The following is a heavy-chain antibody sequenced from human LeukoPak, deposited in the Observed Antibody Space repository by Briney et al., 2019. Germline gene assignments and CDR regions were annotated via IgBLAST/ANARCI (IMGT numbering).Heavy chain of an antibody. Sequence: GSLRLSCAASGFGVSNNYMIWVRQAPGKGLEWVSLLYTGGETNYADSVKGRFTISRDNSKNTVSLQMNSLRAEDTAVYYCARGFAPAYNFGVFDGWGQGTLVTVSS. V-gene: IGHV3-53*01. CDR2: LYTGGET. D-gene: IGHD5-18*01. CDR1: GFGVSNNY. CDR3: ARGFAPAYNFGVFDG. J-gene: IGHJ4*02.